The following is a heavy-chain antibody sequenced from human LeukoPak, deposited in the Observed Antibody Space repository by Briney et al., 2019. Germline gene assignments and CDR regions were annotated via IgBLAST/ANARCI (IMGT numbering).Heavy chain of an antibody. J-gene: IGHJ3*02. CDR1: GFTFSTYA. CDR2: IYSDDRT. Sequence: PGGSLRLSCAASGFTFSTYAMHWVRQAPGKGLEWVSVIYSDDRTYYADSVKGRFTISRHTSKKTLYLQMNSLRAEDTAVYYCAREVMAKRRAFDIWGQGTVVTVSS. V-gene: IGHV3-53*04. D-gene: IGHD2-8*01. CDR3: AREVMAKRRAFDI.